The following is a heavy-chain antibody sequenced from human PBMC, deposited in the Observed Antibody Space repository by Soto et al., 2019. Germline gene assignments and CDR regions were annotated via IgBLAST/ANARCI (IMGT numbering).Heavy chain of an antibody. CDR1: GYTFTGYY. Sequence: ASVKVSCKASGYTFTGYYMHWVRQAPGQGLEWMGWINPNSGGTNYAQKFQGWVTMTRDTSISTAYMELSRLRSDDTAVYYCAGDGGGTTGTTGAFDIWGQGTMVTVSS. CDR3: AGDGGGTTGTTGAFDI. J-gene: IGHJ3*02. D-gene: IGHD1-1*01. V-gene: IGHV1-2*04. CDR2: INPNSGGT.